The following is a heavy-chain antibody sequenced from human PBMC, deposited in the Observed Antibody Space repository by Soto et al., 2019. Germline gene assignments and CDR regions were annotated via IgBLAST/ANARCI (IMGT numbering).Heavy chain of an antibody. CDR2: IYPGDSDT. Sequence: PRESLKISCKGSGYSFTSYWIGWVRQMPGKGLEWMGIIYPGDSDTRYSPSFQGQVTISADKSISTAYLQWSSLKASDTAMYYCARGSYYDFWSGLNWFDPWGQGTLVTVSS. CDR3: ARGSYYDFWSGLNWFDP. J-gene: IGHJ5*02. D-gene: IGHD3-3*01. V-gene: IGHV5-51*01. CDR1: GYSFTSYW.